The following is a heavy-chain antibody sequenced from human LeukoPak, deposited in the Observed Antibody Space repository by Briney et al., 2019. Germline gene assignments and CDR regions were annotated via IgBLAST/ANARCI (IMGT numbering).Heavy chain of an antibody. J-gene: IGHJ6*02. CDR2: INHSGST. V-gene: IGHV4-34*01. D-gene: IGHD6-19*01. CDR3: ARGGYSSGWYRRGMDV. CDR1: GFTFSSYA. Sequence: GSLRLSCAASGFTFSSYAMSWVRQPPGKGLEWIGEINHSGSTNYNPSLKSRVTISVDTSKNQFSLKLSSVTAADTAVYYCARGGYSSGWYRRGMDVWGQGTTVTVSS.